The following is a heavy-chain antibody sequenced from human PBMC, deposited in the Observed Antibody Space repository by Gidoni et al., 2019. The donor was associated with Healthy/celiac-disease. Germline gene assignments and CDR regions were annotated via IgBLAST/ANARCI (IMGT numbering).Heavy chain of an antibody. CDR3: EKVSYYYDSSGYYAD. J-gene: IGHJ4*02. Sequence: EVQLLVSGGGLVQPVGSLRLSCAASGFTSSSYAMSWVRQAPGKGLGWVSVISGSGGSTYYADYVKGRFTISRDNSKNTLYLQMNSVRAEDTAVYYCEKVSYYYDSSGYYADWGQGTLVTVSS. CDR1: GFTSSSYA. D-gene: IGHD3-22*01. CDR2: ISGSGGST. V-gene: IGHV3-23*01.